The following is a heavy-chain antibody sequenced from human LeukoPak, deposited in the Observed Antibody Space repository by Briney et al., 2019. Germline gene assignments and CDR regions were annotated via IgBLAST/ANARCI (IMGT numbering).Heavy chain of an antibody. CDR1: GFTFSSYS. CDR3: AREDYDFWSGYHGDFDY. V-gene: IGHV3-7*01. CDR2: IKQDGSEE. J-gene: IGHJ4*02. Sequence: PGGSLRLSCAASGFTFSSYSMNWVRQAPGKGLGWVANIKQDGSEEYYVDSVKGRFTISRDNAKNSLYLQMNRLRAEDTAVYYCAREDYDFWSGYHGDFDYWGQGTLVTVSS. D-gene: IGHD3-3*01.